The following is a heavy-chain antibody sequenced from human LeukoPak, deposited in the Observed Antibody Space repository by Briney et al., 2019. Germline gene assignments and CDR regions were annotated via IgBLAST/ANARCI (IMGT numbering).Heavy chain of an antibody. D-gene: IGHD3-3*01. CDR2: ISSSGSTI. J-gene: IGHJ5*02. CDR1: GFTFSDYY. V-gene: IGHV3-11*04. CDR3: ARDRGGRFLEWSRPYNWFDP. Sequence: PGGSLRLSCAASGFTFSDYYMGWIRQAPGKGLEWVSYISSSGSTIYYADSVKGRFTISRDNAKNSLYLQMNSLRAEDTAVYYCARDRGGRFLEWSRPYNWFDPWGQGALVTVSS.